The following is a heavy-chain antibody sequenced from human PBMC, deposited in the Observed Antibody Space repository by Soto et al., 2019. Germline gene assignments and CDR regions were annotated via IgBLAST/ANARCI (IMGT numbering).Heavy chain of an antibody. CDR3: ARGVLDIVATITYYFDY. J-gene: IGHJ4*02. Sequence: SETLSLTCSVSDDSINSDKYYWGWIRQPPGKGLEWIGSIYYRGNAYYNPSLKSRVTISVDTSKNQFSLKLSSVTAADTAVYYCARGVLDIVATITYYFDYWGQGTLVTVSS. CDR2: IYYRGNA. CDR1: DDSINSDKYY. D-gene: IGHD5-12*01. V-gene: IGHV4-39*07.